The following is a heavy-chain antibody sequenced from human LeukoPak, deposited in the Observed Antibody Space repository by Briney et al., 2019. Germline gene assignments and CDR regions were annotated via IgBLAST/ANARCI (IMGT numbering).Heavy chain of an antibody. J-gene: IGHJ3*02. D-gene: IGHD4-23*01. CDR3: ARHNGGWDAFDI. CDR1: GGSISNYF. V-gene: IGHV4-59*08. Sequence: SETLSLTCTVSGGSISNYFWSWIRQPPGKGLEWIGFITYSGSTDHNPSLKSRVTISVDASKNQFSLKLSSVTAADTAVYYCARHNGGWDAFDIWGQGTMVTVSS. CDR2: ITYSGST.